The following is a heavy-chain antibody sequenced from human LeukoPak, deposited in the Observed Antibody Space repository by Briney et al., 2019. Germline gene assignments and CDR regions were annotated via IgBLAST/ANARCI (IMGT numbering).Heavy chain of an antibody. D-gene: IGHD3-9*01. CDR1: GFTFSSYS. CDR2: ISSSSSTI. J-gene: IGHJ5*02. Sequence: GGSLRLSCAASGFTFSSYSMNWVRQAPGKGLEWVSYISSSSSTIYYADSVKGRFTISRDNAKNYLYLQMNSLRAEDTAVYYCARALRYFDWLSTSPEYNWFDPWGQGTLVTVSS. CDR3: ARALRYFDWLSTSPEYNWFDP. V-gene: IGHV3-48*01.